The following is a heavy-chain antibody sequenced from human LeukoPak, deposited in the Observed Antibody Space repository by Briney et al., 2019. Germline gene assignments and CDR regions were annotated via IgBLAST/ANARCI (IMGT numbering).Heavy chain of an antibody. CDR3: ARGRTGSSYSSLEY. CDR2: ISSGDGT. J-gene: IGHJ4*02. CDR1: GFSFSSYA. D-gene: IGHD1-26*01. V-gene: IGHV3-23*01. Sequence: GGSLRLSCAASGFSFSSYAMSWVRQAPGKGLEWVSSISSGDGTFYADSVKGRFSISRDISTNTLFLQMNSPRADDTAAYHCARGRTGSSYSSLEYWGQGTLVTVSS.